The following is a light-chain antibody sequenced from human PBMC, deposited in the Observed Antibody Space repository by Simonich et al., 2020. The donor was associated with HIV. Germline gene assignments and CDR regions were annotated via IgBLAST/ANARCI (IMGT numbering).Light chain of an antibody. V-gene: IGKV1-33*01. CDR2: DAS. CDR3: QQANSFPLT. Sequence: DIQMTQSPSSLSASVGDRVTITCQASQDINNYLNWYQQKPGKAPKLLLYDASNLKTGVPSRFSGSGSGTDFTLTISSLQPEDFATYYCQQANSFPLTFGGGTKVEIK. CDR1: QDINNY. J-gene: IGKJ4*01.